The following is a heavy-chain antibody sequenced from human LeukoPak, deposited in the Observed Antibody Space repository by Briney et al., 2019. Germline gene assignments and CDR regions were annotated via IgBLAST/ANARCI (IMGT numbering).Heavy chain of an antibody. D-gene: IGHD2-2*01. CDR3: ARQWGDCSSTSCYSAY. CDR2: IYPGDSDT. J-gene: IGHJ4*02. CDR1: GYSFASYW. V-gene: IGHV5-51*01. Sequence: GESLKISCKGSGYSFASYWIAWVRQMPGKGLEWMGIIYPGDSDTRYSPSFQGQVTISADKSISTAYLQWSSLKASDTGIYYCARQWGDCSSTSCYSAYWGQGTLVTVSS.